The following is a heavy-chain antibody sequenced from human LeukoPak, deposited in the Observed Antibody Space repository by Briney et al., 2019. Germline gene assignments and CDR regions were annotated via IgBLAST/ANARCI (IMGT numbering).Heavy chain of an antibody. D-gene: IGHD3-10*01. V-gene: IGHV3-30*03. CDR2: ISNDESNK. CDR1: GFTFSSSA. Sequence: RGSLRLSCAASGFTFSSSAMHWVRQPPGKGLEWLTVISNDESNKYYADSVKGRFTISRDNSKNMLYLQMNSLRTEDTAVYYCAREGMVRGVITPFDYWGQGTLVTVSS. J-gene: IGHJ4*02. CDR3: AREGMVRGVITPFDY.